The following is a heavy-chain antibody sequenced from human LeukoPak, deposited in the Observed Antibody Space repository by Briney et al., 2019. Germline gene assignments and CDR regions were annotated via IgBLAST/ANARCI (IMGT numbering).Heavy chain of an antibody. J-gene: IGHJ4*02. D-gene: IGHD1-26*01. CDR3: ARDRIKSGSYYFDY. Sequence: GGSLRLSCAASAFTFSDYSMNWVRQAPGKGLEWVSYISGRSSTIYYADSVKGRFTISRDNAKNSMYLQMNSLSVRATAVYYCARDRIKSGSYYFDYWGQGTLVTVSS. CDR1: AFTFSDYS. V-gene: IGHV3-48*01. CDR2: ISGRSSTI.